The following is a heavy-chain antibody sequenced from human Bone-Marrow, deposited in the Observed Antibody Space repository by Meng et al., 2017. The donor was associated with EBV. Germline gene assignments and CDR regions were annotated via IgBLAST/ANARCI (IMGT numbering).Heavy chain of an antibody. CDR2: IKHSGST. J-gene: IGHJ5*02. CDR3: ARGREPGYDSPTGRWFDP. CDR1: GGSFSGYY. Sequence: QVQLQQWGAGLLKPSXTLSLTCAVYGGSFSGYYWSWIRQPPGKGLEWIGEIKHSGSTNYNPPLKSRVTISVVTSKNQFSLKLNSVTAADTAVYYCARGREPGYDSPTGRWFDPWGQGILVTVSS. D-gene: IGHD3-10*01. V-gene: IGHV4-34*01.